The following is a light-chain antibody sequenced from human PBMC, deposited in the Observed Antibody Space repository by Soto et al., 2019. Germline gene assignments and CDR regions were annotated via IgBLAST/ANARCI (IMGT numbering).Light chain of an antibody. Sequence: QSALTQPPSASGSPGQSVTISCTGTSSDFGGYNYVSWYQQHPGKAPKLMIFEVSKRPSGVPDRFSGSKSGNTASLTVSGLQAEDEADCYCSSFAGSNNFGVFGTGTKVPVL. CDR3: SSFAGSNNFGV. CDR2: EVS. CDR1: SSDFGGYNY. V-gene: IGLV2-8*01. J-gene: IGLJ1*01.